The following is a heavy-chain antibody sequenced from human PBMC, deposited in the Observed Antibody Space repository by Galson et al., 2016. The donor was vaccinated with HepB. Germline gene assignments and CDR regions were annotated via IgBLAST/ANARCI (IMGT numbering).Heavy chain of an antibody. CDR2: IRTYNGDT. Sequence: SVKVSCKASGYTFSNFGLSWVRQAPGQGLEWMGWIRTYNGDTEYAQRFQGRITVTADTSTTTIYMHLTSLRSDDTAMYYCARGRTSHPWELRVGGAFDVWGQGTLVTGSS. D-gene: IGHD1-26*01. CDR3: ARGRTSHPWELRVGGAFDV. CDR1: GYTFSNFG. J-gene: IGHJ3*01. V-gene: IGHV1-18*04.